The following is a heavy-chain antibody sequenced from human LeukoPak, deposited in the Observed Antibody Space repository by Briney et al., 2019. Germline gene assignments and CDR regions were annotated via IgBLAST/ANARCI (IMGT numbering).Heavy chain of an antibody. J-gene: IGHJ5*02. CDR3: ARVGYDFWSGYYKRPTYRNWFDP. CDR1: GGSFSGYY. D-gene: IGHD3-3*01. V-gene: IGHV4-34*01. Sequence: SETLSLTCAVYGGSFSGYYWSWIRQPPGKGLEWIGEINHSGSTNYNPSLKSRVTISVDTSKNQFSLKLSPVTAADTAVYYCARVGYDFWSGYYKRPTYRNWFDPWGQGTLVTVSS. CDR2: INHSGST.